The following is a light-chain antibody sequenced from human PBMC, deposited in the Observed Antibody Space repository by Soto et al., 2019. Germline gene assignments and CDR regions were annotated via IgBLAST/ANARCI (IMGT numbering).Light chain of an antibody. CDR3: QQYGSSPKT. CDR2: GAS. V-gene: IGKV3-20*01. J-gene: IGKJ1*01. Sequence: EIVLTQSPGTLSLSPWERATLSCRASQSVSSSYLAWYQQKPGQAPRLLIYGASSRATGIPDRFSGSGSGTDFTLTISRLEPEDLAVYYCQQYGSSPKTFGQGTKVDIK. CDR1: QSVSSSY.